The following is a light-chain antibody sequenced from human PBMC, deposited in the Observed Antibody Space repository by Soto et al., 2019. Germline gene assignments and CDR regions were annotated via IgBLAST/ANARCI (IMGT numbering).Light chain of an antibody. CDR1: QSISSW. V-gene: IGKV1-5*01. CDR3: QQYNSYSS. CDR2: DAS. J-gene: IGKJ1*01. Sequence: DIQMTQSPSTLSASVGDRVTITCRASQSISSWLAWYQQKPGKAPKPLFYDASSLESGVPSRFSGSGSGTEFTLTISSLQPDDFATYYCQQYNSYSSFGQGTKVEIK.